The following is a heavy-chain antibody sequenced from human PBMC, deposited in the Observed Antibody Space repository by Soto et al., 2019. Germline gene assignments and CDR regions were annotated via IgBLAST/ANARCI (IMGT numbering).Heavy chain of an antibody. J-gene: IGHJ4*02. CDR2: ISRSGNST. Sequence: EVQVLESGGGLAQPGRSLRLSCAVSGLSFSSYAMTWVRQSPGKGLEWVSSISRSGNSTYSADSVRGRFTSSRDNSKNTLYLQMNSLRAEDTDVYYCAKDAKILDWLPTSYYFDLWGQGTLVTVSS. D-gene: IGHD3-9*01. CDR1: GLSFSSYA. CDR3: AKDAKILDWLPTSYYFDL. V-gene: IGHV3-23*01.